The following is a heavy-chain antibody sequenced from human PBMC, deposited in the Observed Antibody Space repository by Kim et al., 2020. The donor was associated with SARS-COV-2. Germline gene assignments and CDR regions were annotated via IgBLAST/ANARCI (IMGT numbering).Heavy chain of an antibody. V-gene: IGHV6-1*01. J-gene: IGHJ4*02. CDR1: GDCVSSSSAA. Sequence: SQTLSLTCAISGDCVSSSSAAWGWIRQSPSRGLEWLGRTYYRSKWFDDYAPSVKSRISITPDTSRNQFSLQLYSVTPEDTAVYYCARRAGYGGISSAFDSWGQGTLVTVSS. CDR3: ARRAGYGGISSAFDS. D-gene: IGHD2-15*01. CDR2: TYYRSKWFD.